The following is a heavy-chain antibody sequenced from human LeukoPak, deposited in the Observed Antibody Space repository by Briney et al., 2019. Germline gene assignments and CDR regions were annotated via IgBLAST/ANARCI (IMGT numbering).Heavy chain of an antibody. Sequence: GGSLRLSCAASGFTFDDYAMHWVRQAPGKGLEWVSGISWNSGSIGYADSVKGRFTISRDNAKNSLYLRMNSLRAEDTALYYCAKGPTLTGYLDYWGQGTLVTVSS. J-gene: IGHJ4*02. D-gene: IGHD3-9*01. CDR1: GFTFDDYA. CDR2: ISWNSGSI. CDR3: AKGPTLTGYLDY. V-gene: IGHV3-9*01.